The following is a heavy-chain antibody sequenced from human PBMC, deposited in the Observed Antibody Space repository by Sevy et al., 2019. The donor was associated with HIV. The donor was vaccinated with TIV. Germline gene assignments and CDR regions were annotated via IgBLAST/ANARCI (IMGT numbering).Heavy chain of an antibody. CDR2: ISTASSFI. D-gene: IGHD2-15*01. CDR1: GLIFSSHT. Sequence: GGSLRLSCTASGLIFSSHTMNWVRQAPGKGLEWVSSISTASSFIYYADSVQGRFTISRDNARKSLYLQMNNLRAEDTAIYYCTRVGLGECSGPNCSPIDFWGQGTLVTVSS. CDR3: TRVGLGECSGPNCSPIDF. V-gene: IGHV3-21*01. J-gene: IGHJ4*02.